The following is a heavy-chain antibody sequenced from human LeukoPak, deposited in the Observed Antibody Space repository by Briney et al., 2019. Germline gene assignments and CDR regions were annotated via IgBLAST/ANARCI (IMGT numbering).Heavy chain of an antibody. Sequence: SETLSLTCTVSGGSISSSSYYWGWIRQPPGKGLEWIGSIYYSGSTYYNPSLKSRVTISVDTSKNQFSLKLSSVTAADTAVYYCANQYSSGWSPDYYYYYYMDVWGKGTTVTISS. J-gene: IGHJ6*03. V-gene: IGHV4-39*01. CDR3: ANQYSSGWSPDYYYYYYMDV. D-gene: IGHD6-19*01. CDR2: IYYSGST. CDR1: GGSISSSSYY.